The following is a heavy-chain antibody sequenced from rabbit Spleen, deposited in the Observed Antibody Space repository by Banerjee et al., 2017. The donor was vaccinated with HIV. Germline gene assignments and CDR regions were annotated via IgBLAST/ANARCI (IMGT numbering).Heavy chain of an antibody. Sequence: QSLEESGGGLVQPEGSLTLTCTASGFSFSNSYYVCWVRQAPGKGLEWIGCIWSGTNGNTYYASWAKGRFTISKTSSTTVTLQMTSLTAADTATYFCARNYVNAFDPWGPGTLVTVS. CDR2: IWSGTNGNT. V-gene: IGHV1S40*01. D-gene: IGHD1-1*01. J-gene: IGHJ2*01. CDR3: ARNYVNAFDP. CDR1: GFSFSNSYY.